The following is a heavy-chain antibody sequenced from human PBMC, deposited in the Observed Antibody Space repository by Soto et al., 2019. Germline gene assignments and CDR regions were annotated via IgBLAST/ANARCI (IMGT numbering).Heavy chain of an antibody. D-gene: IGHD3-10*01. CDR3: ARAMVRGKNYYGVDV. CDR2: IYPGDSDT. J-gene: IGHJ6*02. V-gene: IGHV5-51*01. Sequence: PGESLKISCKGSGYSFTSYWIGWVRQMPGKGLELMGIIYPGDSDTRYSPSFQGQVTISADKSISTAYLQWSSLKASDTAVYYCARAMVRGKNYYGVDVWGQGTTVTVSS. CDR1: GYSFTSYW.